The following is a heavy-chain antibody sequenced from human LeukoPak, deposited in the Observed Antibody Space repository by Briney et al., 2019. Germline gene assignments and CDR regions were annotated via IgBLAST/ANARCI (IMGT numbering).Heavy chain of an antibody. CDR2: INSDGSST. CDR3: ARDSRYFDWLSEYYFDY. V-gene: IGHV3-74*01. Sequence: GGSLRLSCAASGFTFSSYWMHWVRQAPGKGLVWVSRINSDGSSTSYADSVKGRFTISRDNAKNTLYLQMNSLRAEDTAVYYCARDSRYFDWLSEYYFDYWRQGTLVTVSS. J-gene: IGHJ4*02. D-gene: IGHD3-9*01. CDR1: GFTFSSYW.